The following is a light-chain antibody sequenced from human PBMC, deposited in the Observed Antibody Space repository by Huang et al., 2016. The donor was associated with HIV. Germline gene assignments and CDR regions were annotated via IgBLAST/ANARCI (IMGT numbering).Light chain of an antibody. CDR3: QQSYSTLT. J-gene: IGKJ4*01. Sequence: DIQMTQSPSSLSASVGDRVTITCRASQRISAYLSWYQHKPGKAPMLLIYGAFSLQSGVPTRYSGSGSGTDFTLTISSLQPEDSATYYCQQSYSTLTFGGGTKVEIK. V-gene: IGKV1-39*01. CDR2: GAF. CDR1: QRISAY.